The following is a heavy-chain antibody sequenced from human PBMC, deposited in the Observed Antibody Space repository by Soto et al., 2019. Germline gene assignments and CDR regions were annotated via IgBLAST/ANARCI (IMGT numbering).Heavy chain of an antibody. V-gene: IGHV3-30*18. CDR2: ISYDGSSK. CDR3: AKERDFWSGSPTFDP. J-gene: IGHJ5*02. D-gene: IGHD3-3*01. CDR1: GFTFSSYG. Sequence: QVQLVESGGGVVQPGRSLRLSCAASGFTFSSYGIHWVRQAPGKGLEWVAVISYDGSSKYSADSVKGRFTISRDNSKNTLYLQMSSLRAEDTAVYYCAKERDFWSGSPTFDPWGQGTLVTVSS.